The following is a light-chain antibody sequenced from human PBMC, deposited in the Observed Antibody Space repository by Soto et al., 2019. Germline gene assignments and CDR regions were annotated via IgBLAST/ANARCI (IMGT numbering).Light chain of an antibody. Sequence: QSVLTQPASVSGSPGQSSTISCTGTSSDVGSYNLVSWYQQHAGKAPKHMIYEGSKRPSGVSDRVSGSKSGNTASLTISGLQAEDEADYYCCSYAGSSTLVFGGGTKVTVL. CDR1: SSDVGSYNL. CDR2: EGS. CDR3: CSYAGSSTLV. V-gene: IGLV2-23*01. J-gene: IGLJ2*01.